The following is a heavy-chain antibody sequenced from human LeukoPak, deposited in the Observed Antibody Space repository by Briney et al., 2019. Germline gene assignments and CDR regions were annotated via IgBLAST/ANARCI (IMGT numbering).Heavy chain of an antibody. V-gene: IGHV3-30*02. J-gene: IGHJ3*02. CDR3: AGNMIWFGDVNDAFDI. CDR2: IRYDGSNK. CDR1: GFTFSSYG. D-gene: IGHD3-10*01. Sequence: HPGGSLRLSCAASGFTFSSYGMHWVRQAPGKGLEWVAFIRYDGSNKYYADSVKGRFTISRDNSKNTLYLQMNSLRAEDTAVYYCAGNMIWFGDVNDAFDIWGQGTMVTVSS.